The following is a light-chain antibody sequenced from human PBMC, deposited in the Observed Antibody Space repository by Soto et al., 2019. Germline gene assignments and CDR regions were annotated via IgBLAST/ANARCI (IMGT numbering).Light chain of an antibody. CDR3: QQSYSTPWT. Sequence: DIQMTQSPSSLSASVGDRVSITCRASQSISSHLNWYQQKPGKAPELLIYAASSLQSGVPSRFSRSGSGTDFSLTISGLHPEDFATYHCQQSYSTPWTFGQGTKVDIK. J-gene: IGKJ1*01. CDR1: QSISSH. V-gene: IGKV1-39*01. CDR2: AAS.